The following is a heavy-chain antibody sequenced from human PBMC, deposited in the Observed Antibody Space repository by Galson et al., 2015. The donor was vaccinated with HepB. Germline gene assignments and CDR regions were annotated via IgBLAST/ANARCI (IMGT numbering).Heavy chain of an antibody. Sequence: SLRLSCAASGFTLSNSAMHWVRQAPGKGLEWVAKISYDAKNVYYAESLGGRSAISRDNSKNTLYLEMNSLRVEDTAVYYCAADATTIVTAFDYWGQGTLVTVAS. D-gene: IGHD2/OR15-2a*01. CDR2: ISYDAKNV. J-gene: IGHJ4*02. CDR1: GFTLSNSA. V-gene: IGHV3-30*03. CDR3: AADATTIVTAFDY.